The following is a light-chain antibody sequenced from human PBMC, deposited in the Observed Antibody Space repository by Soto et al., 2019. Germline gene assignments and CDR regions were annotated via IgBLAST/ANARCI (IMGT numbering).Light chain of an antibody. V-gene: IGLV1-47*02. CDR2: SNN. J-gene: IGLJ3*02. Sequence: QSVLTQPPSASGTPGQRVTISCSGSSSNIGSNNVYWYQQLPGTAPKLLIYSNNQRPSGVPDRFSGSKSGTSASLAISGRRSEDEADDYCAAWYDSLRGSWVFGGGTKLTVL. CDR1: SSNIGSNN. CDR3: AAWYDSLRGSWV.